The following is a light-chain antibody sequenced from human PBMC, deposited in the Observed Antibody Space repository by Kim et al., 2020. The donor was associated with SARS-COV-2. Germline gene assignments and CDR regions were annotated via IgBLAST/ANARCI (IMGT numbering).Light chain of an antibody. CDR3: GTWDSDLSAAV. CDR1: TSNIGNNY. V-gene: IGLV1-51*01. CDR2: DDT. Sequence: QSVLTQPPSVSAAPGQKVTISCSGTTSNIGNNYVSWYRQFPGAPPKLLIYDDTERPSGIPGRFSGSKSGASASLAITGLQTGDEADYYCGTWDSDLSAAVFGGGTQLTVL. J-gene: IGLJ3*02.